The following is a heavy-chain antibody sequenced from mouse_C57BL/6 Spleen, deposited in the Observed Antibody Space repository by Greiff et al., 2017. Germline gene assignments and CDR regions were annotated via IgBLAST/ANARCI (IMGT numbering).Heavy chain of an antibody. CDR1: GYTFTSYW. Sequence: VKLQQPGAELVKPGASVKLSCKASGYTFTSYWMHWVKQRPGQGLEWIGMIHPNSGSTNYNEKFKSKATLTVDKSSSTSYMQLSSLTSEDSAVYYCARSDGYYEFDYWGQGTTLTVSS. CDR2: IHPNSGST. J-gene: IGHJ2*01. CDR3: ARSDGYYEFDY. V-gene: IGHV1-64*01. D-gene: IGHD2-3*01.